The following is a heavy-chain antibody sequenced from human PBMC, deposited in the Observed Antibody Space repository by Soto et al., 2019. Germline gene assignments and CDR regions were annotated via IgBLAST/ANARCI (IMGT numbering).Heavy chain of an antibody. CDR3: TRDRYDSSGYFSRWGIDS. CDR1: GYTFTSYD. Sequence: ASVKVSCKASGYTFTSYDINWVRQATGQGLEWMGWMNPNSGNTGYAQKFQGRVTMTRNTSISTAYMELSSLRSEDTAVYYFTRDRYDSSGYFSRWGIDSWGQGTLVTVSS. CDR2: MNPNSGNT. D-gene: IGHD3-22*01. J-gene: IGHJ4*02. V-gene: IGHV1-8*01.